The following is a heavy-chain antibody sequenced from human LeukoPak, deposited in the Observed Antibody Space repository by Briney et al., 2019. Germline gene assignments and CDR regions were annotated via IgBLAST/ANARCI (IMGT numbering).Heavy chain of an antibody. J-gene: IGHJ3*02. CDR2: ISYIGTT. CDR1: GGSISGDY. Sequence: PSETLSLTCTVSGGSISGDYLNWIRQPPGKGLEWIGYISYIGTTRYNPSLKSRVTISVDTSKTQFSLKLNSVTAADTAVHYCARKNSFDIWGQGTMVAVSS. D-gene: IGHD2/OR15-2a*01. CDR3: ARKNSFDI. V-gene: IGHV4-59*01.